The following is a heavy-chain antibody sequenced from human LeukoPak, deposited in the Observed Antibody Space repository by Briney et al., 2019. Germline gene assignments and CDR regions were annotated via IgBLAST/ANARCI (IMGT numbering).Heavy chain of an antibody. D-gene: IGHD3-3*01. Sequence: GGSLRPSLAAPGFTFGNYLMTWVRPAPGEGLGGVAKIKQDGSEKYYVDSVKGRFTISRDNAKNALYLQMNSLRAEDTAVYYCAGGRDDFWSSYPNWFDPWGQGTLVIVSS. CDR2: IKQDGSEK. CDR3: AGGRDDFWSSYPNWFDP. J-gene: IGHJ5*02. CDR1: GFTFGNYL. V-gene: IGHV3-7*01.